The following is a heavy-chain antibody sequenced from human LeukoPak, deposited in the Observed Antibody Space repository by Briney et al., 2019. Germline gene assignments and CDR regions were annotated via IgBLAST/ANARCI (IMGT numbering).Heavy chain of an antibody. CDR3: ASGRVVAATPRDIDY. CDR2: INHSGST. J-gene: IGHJ4*02. D-gene: IGHD2-15*01. CDR1: GGSFSGYC. Sequence: SETLSLTXAVYGGSFSGYCWSWIRQPPGKGLEWIGEINHSGSTNYNPSLKSRVTISVDTSKNQFSLKLSSVTAADTAVYYCASGRVVAATPRDIDYWGQGTLVTVSS. V-gene: IGHV4-34*01.